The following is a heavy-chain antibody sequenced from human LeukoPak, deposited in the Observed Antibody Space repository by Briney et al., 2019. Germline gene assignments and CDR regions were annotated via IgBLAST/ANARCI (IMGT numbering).Heavy chain of an antibody. CDR1: GFTFDDYA. CDR3: AKDIFTGRYGMDV. J-gene: IGHJ6*02. CDR2: ISWNSGSI. D-gene: IGHD1-14*01. V-gene: IGHV3-9*01. Sequence: PGGSLRPSCAASGFTFDDYAMHWVRHAPGKGLEWVSGISWNSGSIGYADSVKGRFTISRDNAKNSLYLQMNSLRAEDTALYYCAKDIFTGRYGMDVWGQGTTVTISS.